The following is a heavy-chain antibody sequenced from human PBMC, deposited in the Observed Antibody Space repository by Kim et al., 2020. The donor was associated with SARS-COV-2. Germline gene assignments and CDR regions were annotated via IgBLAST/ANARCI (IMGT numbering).Heavy chain of an antibody. V-gene: IGHV3-48*02. D-gene: IGHD3-9*01. CDR3: AGDRDWALDY. CDR1: GFTMSDLS. J-gene: IGHJ4*02. Sequence: GGSLRLSCAASGFTMSDLSMSWVRQAPGKGPEWISYIRFSSDTKTYATSVKGRFTISSDPATKSLFLQMNSLRHEETAIYYCAGDRDWALDYWGPGTLVTVS. CDR2: IRFSSDTK.